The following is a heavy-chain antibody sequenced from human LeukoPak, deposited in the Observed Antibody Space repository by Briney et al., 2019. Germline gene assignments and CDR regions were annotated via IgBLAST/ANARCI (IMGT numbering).Heavy chain of an antibody. D-gene: IGHD1-1*01. Sequence: GRSLRLSCAASGFTFSSYAMHWVRQAPGKGLEWVAIISYDGSNEYYADSVKGRFTISRDNSKNTLYLQMNSLRAEDTAVYYCARARTGPFDYWGQGTLVTVSS. CDR2: ISYDGSNE. CDR3: ARARTGPFDY. J-gene: IGHJ4*02. CDR1: GFTFSSYA. V-gene: IGHV3-30-3*01.